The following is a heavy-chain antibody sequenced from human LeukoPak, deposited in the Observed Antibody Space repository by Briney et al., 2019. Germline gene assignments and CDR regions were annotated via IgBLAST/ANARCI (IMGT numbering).Heavy chain of an antibody. D-gene: IGHD6-13*01. CDR2: VNPSGGST. CDR3: ARDRVPSYSSSWYVSY. CDR1: GYTFTSYY. Sequence: ASVKVSCKASGYTFTSYYMHWVRQAPGQGLEWMGIVNPSGGSTSYAQKFQGRVTMTRDTSTSTVYMELSSLRSEDTAVYYCARDRVPSYSSSWYVSYWGQGTLVTVSS. J-gene: IGHJ4*02. V-gene: IGHV1-46*01.